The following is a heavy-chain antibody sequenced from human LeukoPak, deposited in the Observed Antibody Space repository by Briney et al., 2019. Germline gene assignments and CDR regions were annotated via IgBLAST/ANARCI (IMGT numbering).Heavy chain of an antibody. CDR1: GGSISGHY. CDR3: ARVTPVVTVVEY. CDR2: IYYSGST. Sequence: PSETLSLTCSVSGGSISGHYWTWIRQPPGKGLEWIGYIYYSGSTNYNPSLKSRVTISVDTSKTQFSLKLSSVTAADTAVYYCARVTPVVTVVEYWGQRTPGTVSS. V-gene: IGHV4-59*11. J-gene: IGHJ4*01. D-gene: IGHD2-15*01.